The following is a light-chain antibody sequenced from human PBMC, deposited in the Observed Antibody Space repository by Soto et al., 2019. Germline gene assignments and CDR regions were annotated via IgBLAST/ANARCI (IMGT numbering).Light chain of an antibody. CDR2: QDN. J-gene: IGLJ2*01. V-gene: IGLV3-1*01. CDR3: QAWDSSTAEV. CDR1: KLGDKY. Sequence: SYELTQPPSVSVSPGQTASITCSGAKLGDKYACWYQQKPGQSPVLVIYQDNKRPSGIPERFSGSNSGNTATLTISGTQAMDEADYYCQAWDSSTAEVFGGGTKLTVL.